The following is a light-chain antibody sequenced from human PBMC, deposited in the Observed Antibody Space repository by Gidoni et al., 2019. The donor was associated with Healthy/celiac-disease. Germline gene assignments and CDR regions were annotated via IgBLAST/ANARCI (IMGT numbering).Light chain of an antibody. CDR2: EGN. CDR3: CSYASSSTWV. CDR1: SSNVGNYNL. Sequence: QSDLTQPASVSGSPGQSITISCTGTSSNVGNYNLVSWYQQYPGKAPKLMIYEGNKRPSGVSNRFSGSKSGNTASLTISGLQAEDEADYYCCSYASSSTWVFGGGTKLTVL. V-gene: IGLV2-23*01. J-gene: IGLJ3*02.